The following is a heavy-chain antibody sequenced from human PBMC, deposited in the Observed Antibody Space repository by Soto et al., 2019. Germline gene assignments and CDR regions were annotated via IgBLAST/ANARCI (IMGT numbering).Heavy chain of an antibody. Sequence: GESLKISCEASGYRFTNFWIGWVRQMPGKGLEWMGVIYPRDSDIRYSPSFQGQVTFSVDTSIDTAHLHWTSLKTSDTAIYYCARLQYNWDDGGCDFWGQGTLVTVSS. D-gene: IGHD1-1*01. CDR3: ARLQYNWDDGGCDF. J-gene: IGHJ4*02. CDR1: GYRFTNFW. CDR2: IYPRDSDI. V-gene: IGHV5-51*01.